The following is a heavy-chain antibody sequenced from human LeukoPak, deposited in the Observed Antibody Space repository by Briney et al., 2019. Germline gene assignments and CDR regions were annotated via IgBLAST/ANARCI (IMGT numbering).Heavy chain of an antibody. Sequence: GGSLRLSCAASGFTFSSYTMHWVRQAPGKGLEWVAVISYDGSNKYYADSVKGRFTISRDNSKNTLYLQMNSLRAEDTAVYYCAREQSSIVGATTLDYWGQGTLVTVSS. CDR2: ISYDGSNK. J-gene: IGHJ4*02. V-gene: IGHV3-30-3*01. CDR1: GFTFSSYT. CDR3: AREQSSIVGATTLDY. D-gene: IGHD1-26*01.